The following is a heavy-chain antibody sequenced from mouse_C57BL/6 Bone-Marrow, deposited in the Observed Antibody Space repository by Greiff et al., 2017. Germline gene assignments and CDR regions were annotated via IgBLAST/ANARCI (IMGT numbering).Heavy chain of an antibody. D-gene: IGHD2-1*01. V-gene: IGHV1-64*01. J-gene: IGHJ4*01. CDR2: IHPNSGST. CDR1: GYTFTSYW. Sequence: QVQLKQPGAELVKPGASVKLSCKASGYTFTSYWMHWVKQRPGQGLEWIGMIHPNSGSTNYTEKFKSKATLTVDKSSSTAYMQLSSLTSEDSAVYYGARNYADYAMDYWGQGTAVTVSS. CDR3: ARNYADYAMDY.